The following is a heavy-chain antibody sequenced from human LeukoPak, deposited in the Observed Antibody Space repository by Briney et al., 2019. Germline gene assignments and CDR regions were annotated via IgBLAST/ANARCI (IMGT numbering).Heavy chain of an antibody. CDR1: GFTFRSYW. J-gene: IGHJ4*02. CDR3: ARESTRYCSGGSCYSSSSLDY. Sequence: PGGSLRLSCAASGFTFRSYWMSWVRQAPGKGREWVANIKQDGSEKYYVDSVKGRFTISRDNAKNSVYLQMISLRVEDTAVYYCARESTRYCSGGSCYSSSSLDYWGQGTLVTVSS. V-gene: IGHV3-7*01. CDR2: IKQDGSEK. D-gene: IGHD2-15*01.